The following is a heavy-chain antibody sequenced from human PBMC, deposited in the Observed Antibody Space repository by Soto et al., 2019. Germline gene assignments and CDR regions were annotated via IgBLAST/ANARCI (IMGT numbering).Heavy chain of an antibody. CDR2: IYISGST. CDR3: AEGSVRGVMDF. CDR1: GDSRSRYY. D-gene: IGHD2-8*02. Sequence: SETLSHTCTVSGDSRSRYYWSWVRQSAGKGLEWIGRIYISGSTTYNPSLHSRVTMSLDTSRNQLSLKLTSVTAADTAVFFCAEGSVRGVMDFCGRGTSVIIS. J-gene: IGHJ6*02. V-gene: IGHV4-4*07.